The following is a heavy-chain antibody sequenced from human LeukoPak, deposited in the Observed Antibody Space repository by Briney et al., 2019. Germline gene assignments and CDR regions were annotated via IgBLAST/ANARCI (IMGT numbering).Heavy chain of an antibody. V-gene: IGHV3-23*01. J-gene: IGHJ4*02. D-gene: IGHD1-14*01. Sequence: GGSLRLSCAASGFTFSSYGMTWVGQAPGKGLEWVSAISGSGVSTYYADSVKGRFTISRDNSKNTLYLQLNSLRAEDTAVYFCAKERVNRGLFDYCGQGTLVTVSS. CDR3: AKERVNRGLFDY. CDR1: GFTFSSYG. CDR2: ISGSGVST.